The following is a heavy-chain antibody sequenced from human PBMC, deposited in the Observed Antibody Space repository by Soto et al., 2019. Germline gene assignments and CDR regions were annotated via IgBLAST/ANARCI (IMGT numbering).Heavy chain of an antibody. D-gene: IGHD3-3*01. CDR3: ARGRIDYDFWSGHLADYYYSYMDV. V-gene: IGHV3-21*01. CDR2: ISSSSSYI. Sequence: GGSLRLSCAASGFTFSSYSMNWVRQAPGKGLEWVSSISSSSSYIYYADSVKGRFTISRDNSKNTLYLQMNSLRAEDTAVYYCARGRIDYDFWSGHLADYYYSYMDVWGKGTTVTVSS. CDR1: GFTFSSYS. J-gene: IGHJ6*03.